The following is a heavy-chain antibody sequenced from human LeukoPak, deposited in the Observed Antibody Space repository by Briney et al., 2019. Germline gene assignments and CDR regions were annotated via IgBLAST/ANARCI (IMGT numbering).Heavy chain of an antibody. Sequence: HAGGSLRLSCAASGFTFSSYAMHWVRQAPGKGLEWVAVISYDGSNKYYADSVKGRFTISRDNSKNTLYLQMNSLRAEDTAVYYCARGRYSDYYYYYMDVWGKGTTVTVSS. J-gene: IGHJ6*03. CDR3: ARGRYSDYYYYYMDV. V-gene: IGHV3-30*04. CDR2: ISYDGSNK. CDR1: GFTFSSYA. D-gene: IGHD2-15*01.